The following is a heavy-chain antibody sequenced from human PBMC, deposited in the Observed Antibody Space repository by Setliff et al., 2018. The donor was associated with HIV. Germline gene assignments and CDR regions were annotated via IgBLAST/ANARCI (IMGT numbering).Heavy chain of an antibody. D-gene: IGHD6-6*01. V-gene: IGHV4-31*03. CDR3: ARSSSSSPFFFDY. CDR1: GGSINNDIYF. CDR2: IYYSGST. Sequence: SETLSLTCSVSGGSINNDIYFWSWIRQHPGKGLEWIGYIYYSGSTYQNPSLKSRVTISVDTSKNQFSLKLNSVTAADTAVYYCARSSSSSPFFFDYWGQGSLVTVSS. J-gene: IGHJ4*02.